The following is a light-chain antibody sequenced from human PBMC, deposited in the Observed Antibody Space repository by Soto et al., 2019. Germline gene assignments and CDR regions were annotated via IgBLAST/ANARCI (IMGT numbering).Light chain of an antibody. Sequence: EIVLTQSPATLSLSPGERATLSCRASQSVSSYLAWYQQKPGQAPRLLIYDASNRATGIPARFSGSGSGTDFTLIINRLEPEDVAIYYCQQYGGSPRITFGQGTRLEI. V-gene: IGKV3-11*01. CDR2: DAS. J-gene: IGKJ5*01. CDR3: QQYGGSPRIT. CDR1: QSVSSY.